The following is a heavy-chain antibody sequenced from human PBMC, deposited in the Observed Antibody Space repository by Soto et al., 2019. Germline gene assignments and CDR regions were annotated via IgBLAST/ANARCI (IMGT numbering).Heavy chain of an antibody. Sequence: ASVKVSCKASGYTFTVYYMHCVLQSPVQWLEWMGWINPNSGGTNYAQKFQGRVTMTRDTSISTAYMELSRLRSDDTAVYYCARDLKLQQLPLLGYWGQGTLVTVSS. CDR2: INPNSGGT. CDR1: GYTFTVYY. CDR3: ARDLKLQQLPLLGY. J-gene: IGHJ4*02. V-gene: IGHV1-2*02. D-gene: IGHD6-13*01.